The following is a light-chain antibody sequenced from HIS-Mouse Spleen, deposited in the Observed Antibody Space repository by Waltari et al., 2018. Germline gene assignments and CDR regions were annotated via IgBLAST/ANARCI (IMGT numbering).Light chain of an antibody. CDR1: SSDVGGYNY. J-gene: IGLJ2*01. Sequence: QSALTQPASVSGSPGQSITISCTGTSSDVGGYNYVSWYQQHPGKAPKLMIYDVSNRPSGLSKRCSGYKPGHTASLTISVLQAEDEADYYCSSYTSSSFNVVFGGGTKLTVL. CDR3: SSYTSSSFNVV. V-gene: IGLV2-14*03. CDR2: DVS.